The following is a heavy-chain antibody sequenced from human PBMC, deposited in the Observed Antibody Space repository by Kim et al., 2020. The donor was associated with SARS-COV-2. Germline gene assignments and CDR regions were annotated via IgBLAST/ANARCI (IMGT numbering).Heavy chain of an antibody. V-gene: IGHV4-31*02. CDR3: ARDVDCSGGSCYGYYMDV. J-gene: IGHJ6*03. Sequence: KSRVTISVDTSKNQFSLKLSSVTAADTAVYYCARDVDCSGGSCYGYYMDVWGKGTTVTVSS. D-gene: IGHD2-15*01.